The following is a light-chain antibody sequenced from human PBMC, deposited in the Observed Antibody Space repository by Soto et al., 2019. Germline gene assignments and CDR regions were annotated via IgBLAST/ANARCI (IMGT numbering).Light chain of an antibody. CDR1: QSVSSN. CDR2: GAS. V-gene: IGKV3-15*01. J-gene: IGKJ5*01. CDR3: QQYNNWVT. Sequence: EIVMTHSPATLSVSPGERATLSCRASQSVSSNLAWYQQQPGQAPRLLIYGASTRATGIPARFSGSGSGTEFTLTISGLQSEDFAVYYCQQYNNWVTFGQGTRLEIK.